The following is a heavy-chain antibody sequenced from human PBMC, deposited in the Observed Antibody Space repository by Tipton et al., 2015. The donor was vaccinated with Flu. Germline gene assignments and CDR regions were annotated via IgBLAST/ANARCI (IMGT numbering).Heavy chain of an antibody. CDR1: GFTFSNAW. Sequence: QLVQSGGGLIHPGGSLRLSCAASGFTFSNAWMSWVRQAPGKGLEWIGRIKSKTDGGTTDYAEPVKGRFTISRDDSEYTLYLQMNSLKTEDTAVYYCTSNTRGSVCDIWGQGTMVTVSS. D-gene: IGHD2-8*01. J-gene: IGHJ3*02. CDR2: IKSKTDGGTT. V-gene: IGHV3-15*01. CDR3: TSNTRGSVCDI.